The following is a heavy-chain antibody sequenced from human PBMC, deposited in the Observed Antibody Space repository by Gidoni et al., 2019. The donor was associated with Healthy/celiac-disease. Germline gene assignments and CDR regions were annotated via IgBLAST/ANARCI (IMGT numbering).Heavy chain of an antibody. D-gene: IGHD6-13*01. CDR2: ISSSSSTI. J-gene: IGHJ6*02. Sequence: EVQLVESGGGLVQPGGSLRLSCAASGFTFSSYSMNWVRQAPGKGLEWVSYISSSSSTIYYADSVKGRFTISRDNAKNSLYLQMNSLRAEDTAVYFCATAAGYYYYGMDVWGQGTTVTVSS. V-gene: IGHV3-48*01. CDR1: GFTFSSYS. CDR3: ATAAGYYYYGMDV.